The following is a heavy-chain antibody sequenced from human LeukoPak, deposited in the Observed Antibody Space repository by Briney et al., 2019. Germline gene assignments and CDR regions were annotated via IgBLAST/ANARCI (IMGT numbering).Heavy chain of an antibody. CDR3: ARGADTTVTTVDY. V-gene: IGHV3-21*01. J-gene: IGHJ4*02. CDR2: ISSRSSYI. D-gene: IGHD4-17*01. CDR1: GFTFSSYR. Sequence: GGSLRLSCGASGFTFSSYRMNWVREARGKGLEWVSSISSRSSYIYYADSVKGRFTISRDNAKNSLYLQMNSLRAEDTAVYDCARGADTTVTTVDYWGQGTLVTVSS.